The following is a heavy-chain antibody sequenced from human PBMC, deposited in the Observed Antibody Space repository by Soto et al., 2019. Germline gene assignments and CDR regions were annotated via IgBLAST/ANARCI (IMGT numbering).Heavy chain of an antibody. D-gene: IGHD3-10*01. V-gene: IGHV1-69*04. CDR3: ARELFGELLSLDY. CDR2: IIPILGIA. Sequence: GASVKVSCKASGGTFSSYTISWVRQAPGQGLEWMGRIIPILGIANYAQKFQGRVTITADKSTSTAYMELSSLRSEDTAVYYCARELFGELLSLDYWGQGTLVTVSS. CDR1: GGTFSSYT. J-gene: IGHJ4*02.